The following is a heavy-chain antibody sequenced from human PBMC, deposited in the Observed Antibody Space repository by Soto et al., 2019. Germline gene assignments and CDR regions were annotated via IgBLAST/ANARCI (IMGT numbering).Heavy chain of an antibody. CDR2: IYYSGST. CDR3: ARDAYIVGATHYYYYGMDV. J-gene: IGHJ6*02. Sequence: SETLSLTCTVSGGSISSYYWSWIRQPPGKGLEWIVYIYYSGSTNYNPSLKIRVTISVDTSKNQFSLKLSSVTAADTAVYYCARDAYIVGATHYYYYGMDVWGQGTTVTVSS. V-gene: IGHV4-59*01. CDR1: GGSISSYY. D-gene: IGHD1-26*01.